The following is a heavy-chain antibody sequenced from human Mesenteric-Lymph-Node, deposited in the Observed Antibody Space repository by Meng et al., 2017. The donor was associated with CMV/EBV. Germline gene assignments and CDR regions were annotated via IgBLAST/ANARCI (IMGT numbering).Heavy chain of an antibody. J-gene: IGHJ6*02. D-gene: IGHD2-21*01. CDR1: GFTFSSYA. V-gene: IGHV3-23*01. Sequence: GESLKISCPASGFTFSSYAMGWVRQAPGKGLDWVSGISGSGTSTFYADSVQGRFTISRDNSKNTLFLQMNSLTAEDTALYYCAKAPIAYYYYGMDVWGQGTTVTVSS. CDR3: AKAPIAYYYYGMDV. CDR2: ISGSGTST.